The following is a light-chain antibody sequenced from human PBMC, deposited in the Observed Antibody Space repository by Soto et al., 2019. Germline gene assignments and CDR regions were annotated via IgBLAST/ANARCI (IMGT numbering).Light chain of an antibody. J-gene: IGKJ2*01. Sequence: PGESATLSCRSSQSVSSNYLAWYQQKPGQAPRLLIYGASSRATGIPDRFSGSGSGTDFTLTISRLEPEDFAVYYCQQYGSSPPYTFGQGTKVDIK. CDR3: QQYGSSPPYT. V-gene: IGKV3-20*01. CDR2: GAS. CDR1: QSVSSNY.